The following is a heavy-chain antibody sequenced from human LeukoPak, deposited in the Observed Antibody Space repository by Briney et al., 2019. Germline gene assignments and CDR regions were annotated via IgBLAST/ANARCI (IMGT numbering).Heavy chain of an antibody. CDR3: ARVPYYYDSSGYFDY. D-gene: IGHD3-22*01. V-gene: IGHV4-59*01. CDR1: GGSISSYY. Sequence: SETLSLTCTVSGGSISSYYWSWIRQPPGKGLEWIGYIYYSGSTNYNPSLKSRVTISVDTSKNQFSLKLSSVTAADTAVYYCARVPYYYDSSGYFDYWGQGTLVTVSS. J-gene: IGHJ4*02. CDR2: IYYSGST.